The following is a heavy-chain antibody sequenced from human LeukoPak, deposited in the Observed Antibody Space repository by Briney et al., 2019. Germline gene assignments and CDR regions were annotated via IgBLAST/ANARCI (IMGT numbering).Heavy chain of an antibody. J-gene: IGHJ4*02. Sequence: GGSLRLSCAASGFTFSSYAMSWVRQAPGKGLEWGSVISGSGGSTYYADSVKGRFTISRDNSKNTLYLQMNSPRAEDTAVYYCAKQDYDFWSGYPYWGQGTLVTVSS. D-gene: IGHD3-3*01. V-gene: IGHV3-23*01. CDR3: AKQDYDFWSGYPY. CDR2: ISGSGGST. CDR1: GFTFSSYA.